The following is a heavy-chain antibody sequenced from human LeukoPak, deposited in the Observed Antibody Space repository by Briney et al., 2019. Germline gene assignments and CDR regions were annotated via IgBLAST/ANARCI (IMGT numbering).Heavy chain of an antibody. J-gene: IGHJ4*02. Sequence: GGSLRLSCAASEFTFSNYAMTWVRQTPGKGLEWVAVIWYDGSNKYYADSVKGRFTISRDNSKNTLYLQMNSLRAEDTAVYYCARVYYDFWSGYSSPPDYWGQGTLVTVSS. D-gene: IGHD3-3*01. V-gene: IGHV3-33*08. CDR2: IWYDGSNK. CDR3: ARVYYDFWSGYSSPPDY. CDR1: EFTFSNYA.